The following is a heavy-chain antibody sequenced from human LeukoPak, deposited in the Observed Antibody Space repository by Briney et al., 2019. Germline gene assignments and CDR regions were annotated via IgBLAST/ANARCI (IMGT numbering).Heavy chain of an antibody. Sequence: EASVKVSCKASGYTFTGYYIHWVRQAPGQGLEWMGWISAYNGNTNYAQKLQGRVTMTTDTSTSTAYMELRSLRSDDTAVYYCARDRSSNIDYWGQGTLVTVSS. V-gene: IGHV1-18*04. CDR1: GYTFTGYY. CDR2: ISAYNGNT. D-gene: IGHD6-13*01. J-gene: IGHJ4*02. CDR3: ARDRSSNIDY.